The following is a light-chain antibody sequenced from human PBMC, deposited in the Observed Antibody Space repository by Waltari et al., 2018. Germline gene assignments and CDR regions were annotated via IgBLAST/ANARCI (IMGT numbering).Light chain of an antibody. J-gene: IGKJ1*01. CDR3: QQYGNSPPT. CDR2: GAA. V-gene: IGKV3-20*01. CDR1: GLSQSD. Sequence: GLSQSDLAWYHQKPSQTPRLLIFGAASRATVIPDRFSGIGSGSDYTLTVSRLDPEDFAVYYCQQYGNSPPTFGQGTKVEV.